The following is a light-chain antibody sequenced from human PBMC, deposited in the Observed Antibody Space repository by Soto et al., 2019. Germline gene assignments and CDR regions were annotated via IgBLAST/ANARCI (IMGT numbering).Light chain of an antibody. Sequence: QSVLTQPPSASGTPGQRVTISCSGSSSNIGSNYVYWYQQLPGTAPKLLIYRNNQRPSGVPDRFSGYKSGTSASLAISGLRSEDEADYYCAAWDDSLSGLYVIGTGTKVTVL. CDR2: RNN. CDR1: SSNIGSNY. V-gene: IGLV1-47*01. CDR3: AAWDDSLSGLYV. J-gene: IGLJ1*01.